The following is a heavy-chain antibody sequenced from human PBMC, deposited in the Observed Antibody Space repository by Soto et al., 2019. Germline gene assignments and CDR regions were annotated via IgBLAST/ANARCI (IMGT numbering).Heavy chain of an antibody. J-gene: IGHJ4*02. V-gene: IGHV3-23*01. CDR2: ISGSGYNT. CDR1: GFTFKSYA. CDR3: ISSGYDPNFDY. D-gene: IGHD3-22*01. Sequence: GCSLRLSCAASGFTFKSYAINWVRQAPGKGLEWVSGISGSGYNTYYADSVKGRFTISRDNAKNTLYLQMNSLRAEDTAVYYCISSGYDPNFDYWGQGTLVTV.